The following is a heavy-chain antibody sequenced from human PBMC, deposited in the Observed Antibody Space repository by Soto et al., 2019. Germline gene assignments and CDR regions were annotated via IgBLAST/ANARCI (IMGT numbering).Heavy chain of an antibody. D-gene: IGHD5-18*01. CDR1: GGSISSGGYY. V-gene: IGHV4-31*03. CDR2: IYYSGST. J-gene: IGHJ6*02. CDR3: VIRGYSYGFSLGMAV. Sequence: PSETLSLTCTVSGGSISSGGYYWSWIRQHPGKGLEWIGYIYYSGSTYYNPSLKSRVTISVDTSKNQFSLKLSSVTAADTAVYYCVIRGYSYGFSLGMAVWGQGTSVTVSS.